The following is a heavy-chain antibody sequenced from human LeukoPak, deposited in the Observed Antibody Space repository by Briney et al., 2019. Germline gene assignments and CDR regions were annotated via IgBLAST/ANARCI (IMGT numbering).Heavy chain of an antibody. D-gene: IGHD6-19*01. V-gene: IGHV3-33*01. CDR2: IWYDGSNK. CDR1: GFTFSSYG. J-gene: IGHJ4*02. Sequence: PGRSLRLSCAASGFTFSSYGMHWVRQAPGKGLEWVAVIWYDGSNKYYADSVKGRFTISRDTSKNTLNLQMNSLRAEDTAVYYCASWPGGWYGEDSWGQGTLVTVSS. CDR3: ASWPGGWYGEDS.